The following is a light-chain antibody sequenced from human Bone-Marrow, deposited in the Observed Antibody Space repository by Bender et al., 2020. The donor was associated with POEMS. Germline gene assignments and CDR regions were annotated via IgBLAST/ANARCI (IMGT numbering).Light chain of an antibody. J-gene: IGLJ3*02. Sequence: QTVVAQEPSLTVSPGGTVTLTCASTTGAVTSVYRPIWVQQKPGQAPRTLIYSMTNKHSWTPVRFSGSLLGGKAALTLSGVQPEDEADYYCLLFHGNAWVFGGGTKLTVL. CDR2: SMT. V-gene: IGLV7-43*01. CDR3: LLFHGNAWV. CDR1: TGAVTSVYR.